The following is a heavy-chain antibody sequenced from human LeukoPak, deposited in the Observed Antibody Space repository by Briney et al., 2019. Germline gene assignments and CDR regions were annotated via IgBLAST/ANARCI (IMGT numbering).Heavy chain of an antibody. D-gene: IGHD3-22*01. V-gene: IGHV3-23*01. J-gene: IGHJ4*02. Sequence: PGGSLRLFCAASGFTFSSYAMSWVRQAPGKGLEWVSAISGSGGSTYYADSVKGRFTISRDNSKNTLYLQMNSLRAEDTAVYYCAKFPLHYYDSSFHYFDYWGQGTLVTVSS. CDR1: GFTFSSYA. CDR2: ISGSGGST. CDR3: AKFPLHYYDSSFHYFDY.